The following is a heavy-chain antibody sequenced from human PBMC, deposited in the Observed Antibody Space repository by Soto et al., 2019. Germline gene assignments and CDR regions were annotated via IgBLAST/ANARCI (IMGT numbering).Heavy chain of an antibody. J-gene: IGHJ4*02. Sequence: QITLKESGPTLVRPPQTLTLTCTFSGFSLTSGVGVGWIRQPPGKALEWLALIYWDDDKRYSPSLKNRLNITKDTSQTQVVLTMTNVGPVDTATYFCAHIDPEIVTVGGHGGFDYWGQGTLVTVSS. V-gene: IGHV2-5*02. CDR2: IYWDDDK. D-gene: IGHD5-12*01. CDR1: GFSLTSGVG. CDR3: AHIDPEIVTVGGHGGFDY.